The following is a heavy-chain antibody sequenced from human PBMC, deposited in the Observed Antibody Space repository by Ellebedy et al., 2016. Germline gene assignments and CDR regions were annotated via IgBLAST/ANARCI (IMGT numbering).Heavy chain of an antibody. V-gene: IGHV3-53*01. J-gene: IGHJ3*01. CDR2: IYGGGAS. CDR3: VTRHNGAYDL. CDR1: GFSVSSND. Sequence: GESLKISXAASGFSVSSNDMSWVRQAPGKGLELVSLIYGGGASYYADSVKGRFTISRDNSKKTLYLQMSGLGAEDTAMYYCVTRHNGAYDLWGQGTMVTVSS. D-gene: IGHD2-8*01.